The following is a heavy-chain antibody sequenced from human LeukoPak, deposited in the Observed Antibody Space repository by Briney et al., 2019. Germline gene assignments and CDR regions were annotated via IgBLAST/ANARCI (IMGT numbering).Heavy chain of an antibody. CDR2: ISSSSSYI. CDR3: AREMITPDDAFDI. D-gene: IGHD3-16*01. V-gene: IGHV3-21*01. CDR1: GFTFSSYS. J-gene: IGHJ3*02. Sequence: GGSLRLSCAASGFTFSSYSMNWVRQAPGKGLEWVSSISSSSSYIYYADSVRGRFTISRDNAKNSLYLQMDSLRAEDTAVYYCAREMITPDDAFDIWGQGTMVTVSS.